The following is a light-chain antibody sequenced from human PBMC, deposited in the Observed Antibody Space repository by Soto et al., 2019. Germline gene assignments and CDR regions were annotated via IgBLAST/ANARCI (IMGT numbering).Light chain of an antibody. CDR2: GAS. J-gene: IGKJ1*01. V-gene: IGKV3-15*01. Sequence: ITQSPAAVSGSPADSASLSCTASQSINSNLAWYQQRPGQAPRLLIYGASTRATGIPARFSGSGSGTEFTLTISSLQSEDFAVYYCQQYNNWWTFGQGTKVDIK. CDR1: QSINSN. CDR3: QQYNNWWT.